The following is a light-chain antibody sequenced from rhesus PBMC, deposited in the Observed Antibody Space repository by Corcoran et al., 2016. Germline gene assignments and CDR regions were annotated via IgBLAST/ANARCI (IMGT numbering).Light chain of an antibody. J-gene: IGKJ1*01. CDR2: AAS. Sequence: DIQMTQSPSSLSASVGDKVTITCRASQGISSWLAWYQQKPGKAPKLLIYAASSLQSGVPSRFSGSGSGTDYTLTISSLKPEDFATYYCQQGYNTPWTFGQGSKVEIK. CDR1: QGISSW. V-gene: IGKV1-18*01. CDR3: QQGYNTPWT.